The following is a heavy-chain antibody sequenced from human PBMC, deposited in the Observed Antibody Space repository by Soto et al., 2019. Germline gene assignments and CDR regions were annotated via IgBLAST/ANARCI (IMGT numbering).Heavy chain of an antibody. CDR1: GGTFSSYA. J-gene: IGHJ6*02. Sequence: SVKVSCKASGGTFSSYAISWVRQAPGQGLEWMGGIIPIFGTANYAQKFQGRVTITADESTSTAYMELSSLRSEDTAVYYCARVYYGSGDMGGMDVWGQGTTVTVSS. V-gene: IGHV1-69*13. CDR3: ARVYYGSGDMGGMDV. D-gene: IGHD3-10*01. CDR2: IIPIFGTA.